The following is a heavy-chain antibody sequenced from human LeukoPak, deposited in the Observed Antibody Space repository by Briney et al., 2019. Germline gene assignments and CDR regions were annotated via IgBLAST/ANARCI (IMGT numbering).Heavy chain of an antibody. CDR2: IWYDGSNK. V-gene: IGHV3-33*01. Sequence: GGSLRLSCAASGFTFSSYGMHWVRQAPGKGLEWVAVIWYDGSNKYYVDSVKGRFTISRDNSKNTLYLQMNSLRAENTAVYYCARDRYYGNQGYFDYWGQGTLVTVSS. CDR1: GFTFSSYG. J-gene: IGHJ4*02. CDR3: ARDRYYGNQGYFDY. D-gene: IGHD3-10*01.